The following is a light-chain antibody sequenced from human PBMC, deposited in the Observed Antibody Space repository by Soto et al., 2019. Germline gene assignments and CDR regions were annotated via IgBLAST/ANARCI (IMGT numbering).Light chain of an antibody. J-gene: IGKJ3*01. Sequence: EVVLTQSPGTLSLSPGERATLSCRASQSVSNNYFAWYQQKPGQAPRLLIFGSSDRATGIPDRFSGSGSGTDFTLTISSLQAEDVAVYYCLQYYTTPFTFGPGTKVDIK. CDR3: LQYYTTPFT. CDR1: QSVSNNY. V-gene: IGKV3-20*01. CDR2: GSS.